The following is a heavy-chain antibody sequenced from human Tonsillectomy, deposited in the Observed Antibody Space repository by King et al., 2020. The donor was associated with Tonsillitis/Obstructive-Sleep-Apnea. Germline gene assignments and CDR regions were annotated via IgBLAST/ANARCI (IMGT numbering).Heavy chain of an antibody. D-gene: IGHD3-22*01. CDR3: ATYRYHYDTSGVDY. CDR1: GFTFSNAW. Sequence: DVQLVESGGGLVKPGGSLRLSCAASGFTFSNAWMSLVRQAPGKGLEWVCRIKSNTDGGTTDYIAPGKGRLTISKDDSENTLYLQMNSLKTEDTAVYFCATYRYHYDTSGVDYWGQGTLVTVSS. CDR2: IKSNTDGGTT. V-gene: IGHV3-15*01. J-gene: IGHJ4*02.